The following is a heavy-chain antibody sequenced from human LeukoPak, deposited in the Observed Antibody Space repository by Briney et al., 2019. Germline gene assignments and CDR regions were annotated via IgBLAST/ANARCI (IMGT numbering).Heavy chain of an antibody. J-gene: IGHJ4*02. Sequence: GGSLRLSCVASGFTVSSNYMSWVRQAPGKGLEWVSLLYTDDTTYYADSVEGRFTISRDDSENTIYLQMNSLRAEDTAVYYCARGGVNYWNPRYWGQGTLVTVS. V-gene: IGHV3-53*01. D-gene: IGHD1-1*01. CDR1: GFTVSSNY. CDR2: LYTDDTT. CDR3: ARGGVNYWNPRY.